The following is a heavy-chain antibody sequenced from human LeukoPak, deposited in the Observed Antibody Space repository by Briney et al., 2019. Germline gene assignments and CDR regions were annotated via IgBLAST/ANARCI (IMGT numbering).Heavy chain of an antibody. CDR2: ISSSSSTI. V-gene: IGHV3-48*01. CDR1: GFTFSSYS. CDR3: ARDADPQSDAFDI. J-gene: IGHJ3*02. Sequence: GGSLRLSCAASGFTFSSYSMNWVRQAPGKVLEWVSYISSSSSTIYYADSVKGRFTISRDNAKDSLYLQMNSLRAEDTAVYYCARDADPQSDAFDIWGQGTMVTVSS.